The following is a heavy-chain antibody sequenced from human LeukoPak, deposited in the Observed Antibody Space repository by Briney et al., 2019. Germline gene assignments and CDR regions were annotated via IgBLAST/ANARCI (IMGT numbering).Heavy chain of an antibody. V-gene: IGHV3-74*01. CDR1: GXTFSSYW. CDR3: AREPTYYYGSGSWI. CDR2: INSDGSST. Sequence: GSLRLSCSASGXTFSSYWMHWVRQAPGKGLVWVSRINSDGSSTSYADSVKGRFTISRDNAKNTLYLQMNSLRAEDTAVYYCAREPTYYYGSGSWIWGQGTLVTVSS. D-gene: IGHD3-10*01. J-gene: IGHJ4*02.